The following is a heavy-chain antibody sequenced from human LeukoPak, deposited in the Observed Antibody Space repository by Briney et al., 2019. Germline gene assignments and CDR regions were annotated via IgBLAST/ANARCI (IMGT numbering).Heavy chain of an antibody. V-gene: IGHV3-21*01. D-gene: IGHD4-17*01. CDR3: ARDGDGDYDYYYYYMDV. CDR1: GFTFSSYS. Sequence: PGGSLRLSCAASGFTFSSYSMNWVRQAPGKGPEWVSSISSSSSYIYYADSVKGRFTISRDNAKNSLYLQMNSLRAEDTAVYYCARDGDGDYDYYYYYMDVWGKGTTVTVSS. J-gene: IGHJ6*03. CDR2: ISSSSSYI.